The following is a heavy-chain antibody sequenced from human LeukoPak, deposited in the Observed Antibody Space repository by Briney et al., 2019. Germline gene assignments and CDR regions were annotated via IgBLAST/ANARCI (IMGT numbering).Heavy chain of an antibody. CDR1: GLMFSNFW. D-gene: IGHD5-24*01. CDR3: ARGDGGFDY. V-gene: IGHV3-74*03. CDR2: TNNDGTTK. J-gene: IGHJ4*02. Sequence: GGALRLSCAASGLMFSNFWMHWLRQAPGKGLEWVSFTNNDGTTKEYADSVKGRFTISRDNTRNTVDLQMNGLSAEDTAVYYCARGDGGFDYWGQGSLVTVSS.